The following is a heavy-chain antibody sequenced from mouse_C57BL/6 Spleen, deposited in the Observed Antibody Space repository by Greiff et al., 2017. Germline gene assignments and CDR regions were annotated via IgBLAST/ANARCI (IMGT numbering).Heavy chain of an antibody. CDR3: AREGRYDYDVWFAY. CDR2: INPSSGYT. Sequence: VQLQQSGAELARPGASVKMSCKASGYTFTSYTMHWVKQRPGQGLEWIGYINPSSGYTKYNQKFKDKATLTADKYSSTAYMQLSSLTSEDSAVYYCAREGRYDYDVWFAYWGQGTLVTVSA. D-gene: IGHD2-4*01. J-gene: IGHJ3*01. V-gene: IGHV1-4*01. CDR1: GYTFTSYT.